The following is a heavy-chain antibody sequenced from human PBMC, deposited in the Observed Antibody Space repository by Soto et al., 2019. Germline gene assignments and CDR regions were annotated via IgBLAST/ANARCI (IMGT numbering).Heavy chain of an antibody. V-gene: IGHV1-18*01. J-gene: IGHJ4*02. Sequence: QGLEWMGWINAGNGNTKYSQKLQGRVTMTTDTSTSTAYMELRSLRSDDTAVYYCARDLQVVPAVDFDFWGQGTLVTVSS. CDR2: INAGNGNT. CDR3: ARDLQVVPAVDFDF. D-gene: IGHD2-2*01.